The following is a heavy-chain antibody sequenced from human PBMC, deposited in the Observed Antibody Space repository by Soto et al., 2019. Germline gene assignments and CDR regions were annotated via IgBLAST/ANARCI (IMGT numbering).Heavy chain of an antibody. D-gene: IGHD3-22*01. Sequence: GGSLRFSCEASGFTFSNDWMSWVLQAPGKGLEWVANIKQDGRAAWYVDSVKGRFTISRDNARKSMYLQMNSLRLEDTAVYYCVRGDYHDTSGPFSDAFDVWGPGTMVTVSS. CDR1: GFTFSNDW. J-gene: IGHJ3*01. CDR3: VRGDYHDTSGPFSDAFDV. V-gene: IGHV3-7*04. CDR2: IKQDGRAA.